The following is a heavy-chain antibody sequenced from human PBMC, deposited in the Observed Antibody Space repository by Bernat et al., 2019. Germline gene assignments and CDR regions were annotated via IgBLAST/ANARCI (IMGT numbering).Heavy chain of an antibody. Sequence: QVQLVESGGGLVKPGGSLRLSCAASGFTFSDYYMSWIRQAPGKGLEWVSYISSSSYTNYADSVKGRFTISRDNAKNSLYLQMNSLRAEDTAVYYCARVDRYYDFWSGYYSHNFDYWGQGTLVTVSS. J-gene: IGHJ4*02. CDR3: ARVDRYYDFWSGYYSHNFDY. D-gene: IGHD3-3*01. CDR1: GFTFSDYY. V-gene: IGHV3-11*05. CDR2: ISSSSYT.